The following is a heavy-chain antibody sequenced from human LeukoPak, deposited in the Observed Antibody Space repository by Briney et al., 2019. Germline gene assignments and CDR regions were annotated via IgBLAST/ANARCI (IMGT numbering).Heavy chain of an antibody. J-gene: IGHJ5*02. CDR1: GFIFSNAW. V-gene: IGHV3-15*01. D-gene: IGHD2-2*01. Sequence: GGSLRLSCAASGFIFSNAWMTWGRQAPGKGLGWVGRIKSKTDGGTIDYAAPVKGRFTISRDDSKDTMYLQMNSLKTADTALYYCPTDLLGLCSSTGCYDNWLDPWGQGTLVTVSS. CDR3: PTDLLGLCSSTGCYDNWLDP. CDR2: IKSKTDGGTI.